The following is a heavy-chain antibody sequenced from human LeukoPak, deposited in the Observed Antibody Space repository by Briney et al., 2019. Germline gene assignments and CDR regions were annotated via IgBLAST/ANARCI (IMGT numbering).Heavy chain of an antibody. D-gene: IGHD7-27*01. CDR2: IYYSGST. Sequence: MSSETLSLTCTVSGGSISSSSYYWGWIRQPPGKGLEWIGSIYYSGSTYYNPSLKSRVTISVDTSKNQFSLKLSSVTAADTAVYYCARVGTRESLLDYWGQGTLVTVSS. CDR3: ARVGTRESLLDY. CDR1: GGSISSSSYY. J-gene: IGHJ4*02. V-gene: IGHV4-39*01.